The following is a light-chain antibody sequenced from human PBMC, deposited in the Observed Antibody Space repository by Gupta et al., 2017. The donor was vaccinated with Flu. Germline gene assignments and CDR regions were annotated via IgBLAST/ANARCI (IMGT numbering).Light chain of an antibody. CDR1: QNIDES. V-gene: IGKV1-39*01. J-gene: IGKJ5*01. CDR3: QQTDVAPFT. CDR2: HSS. Sequence: DIQLTQSPSSLSAAVGDRVTITCRASQNIDESLNWYQQRPGQSPAPLIFHSSTLESRIPSRFSGSGSGTDFTLSISKLQPEDFATYHCQQTDVAPFTFGQGTRL.